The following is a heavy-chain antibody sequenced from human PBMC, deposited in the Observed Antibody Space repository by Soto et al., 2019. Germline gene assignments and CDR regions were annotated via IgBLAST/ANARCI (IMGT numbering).Heavy chain of an antibody. V-gene: IGHV3-30*03. J-gene: IGHJ4*02. CDR3: XXXXXXXXXFDY. CDR2: ISNDGSNK. Sequence: QVHLVESGGGVVQPGRSLRLSCAASGFSFSTYGMHWVRQAPGKGLEWVAFISNDGSNKYYADSVKGRFTISRDNSKNTLYLQMNSLRAEDTXXXXXXXXXXXXXXFDYWGQGTLVTVSS. CDR1: GFSFSTYG.